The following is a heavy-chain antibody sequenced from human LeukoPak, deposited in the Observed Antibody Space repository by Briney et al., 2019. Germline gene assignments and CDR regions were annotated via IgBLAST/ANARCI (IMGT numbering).Heavy chain of an antibody. CDR3: ATVAVIRGVTYFDY. V-gene: IGHV4-59*01. CDR1: DGSISSYY. J-gene: IGHJ4*02. CDR2: LFYSGST. Sequence: SETLSLTCTVSDGSISSYYWSWIRQPPGKGLEWIAYLFYSGSTDYNPSLGSRVTISVDTSKNQFSLKLRSVTAADTAVYYCATVAVIRGVTYFDYWGQGTLVTVSS. D-gene: IGHD3-10*01.